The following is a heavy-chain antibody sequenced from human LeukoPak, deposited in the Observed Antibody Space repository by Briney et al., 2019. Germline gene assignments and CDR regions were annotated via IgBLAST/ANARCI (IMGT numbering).Heavy chain of an antibody. J-gene: IGHJ4*02. V-gene: IGHV3-33*03. CDR1: GFSVSGYG. CDR3: AKLPYCSTTSCYTRDY. CDR2: ILFDGSTK. D-gene: IGHD2-2*02. Sequence: GGSLRLSCAASGFSVSGYGMHWVRQAPGKGLEWVAVILFDGSTKYYGDSVKGRFTISRDNSKNTLYLQMNSLRAEDTAVYYCAKLPYCSTTSCYTRDYWGQGTLVTVSS.